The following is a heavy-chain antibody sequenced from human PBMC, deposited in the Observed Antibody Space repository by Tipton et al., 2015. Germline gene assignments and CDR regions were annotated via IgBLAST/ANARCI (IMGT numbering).Heavy chain of an antibody. D-gene: IGHD2-15*01. V-gene: IGHV4-39*07. Sequence: TLSLTCTVSGGSIGSSIYDWGWIRQPPGRGLEWIGSTDYSGDTYYTPSLKSRVTISVDTSKNQFSLKLTSVTAADTAIYYCARDIVPNWFEPWGQGILVTVSS. CDR2: TDYSGDT. CDR1: GGSIGSSIYD. J-gene: IGHJ5*02. CDR3: ARDIVPNWFEP.